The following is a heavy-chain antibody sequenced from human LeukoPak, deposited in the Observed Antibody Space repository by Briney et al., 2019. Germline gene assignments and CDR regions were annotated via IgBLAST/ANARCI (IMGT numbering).Heavy chain of an antibody. CDR3: ARRRQTGGDNGLHNWFDP. CDR2: IYYSGST. V-gene: IGHV4-59*08. CDR1: GDSINTYS. J-gene: IGHJ5*02. Sequence: SETLSLTCTVAGDSINTYSWHWIRQPPGKGLEWIGHIYYSGSTNYNPSLRSRVTMSVDTSKNHFSLRLTSVTAAETAVYYCARRRQTGGDNGLHNWFDPWGQGILVTVSS. D-gene: IGHD2-21*01.